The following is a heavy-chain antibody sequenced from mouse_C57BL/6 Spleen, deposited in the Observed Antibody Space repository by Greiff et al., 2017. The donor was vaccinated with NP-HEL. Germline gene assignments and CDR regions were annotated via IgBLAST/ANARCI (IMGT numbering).Heavy chain of an antibody. Sequence: VQLQQSGAELVKPGASVKMSCKASGYTFTSYWITWVKQRPGQGLEWIGDIYPGSGSTNYNEKFKSKATLTVDTSSSTAYMQLSSLTSEDSAVYYWARRGYSNLAWFAYWGQGTLVTVSA. J-gene: IGHJ3*01. V-gene: IGHV1-55*01. CDR1: GYTFTSYW. CDR3: ARRGYSNLAWFAY. D-gene: IGHD2-5*01. CDR2: IYPGSGST.